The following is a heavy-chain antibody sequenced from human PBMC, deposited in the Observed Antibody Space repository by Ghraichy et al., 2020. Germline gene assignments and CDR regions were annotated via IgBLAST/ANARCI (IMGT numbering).Heavy chain of an antibody. D-gene: IGHD2-15*01. Sequence: ASVKVSCKASGYTFTGYNIHWVRQAPGQGLEWMGWINPNSGGTVYAQKFEGRVTMTRDTSITTVYMGLCRLRSDDTAVYYCARGGRVAARHYYYGMDVWGQGTTVTVSS. CDR1: GYTFTGYN. CDR2: INPNSGGT. J-gene: IGHJ6*02. V-gene: IGHV1-2*02. CDR3: ARGGRVAARHYYYGMDV.